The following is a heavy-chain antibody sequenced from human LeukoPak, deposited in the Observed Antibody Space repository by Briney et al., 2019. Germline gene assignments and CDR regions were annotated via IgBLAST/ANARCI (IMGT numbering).Heavy chain of an antibody. J-gene: IGHJ6*02. Sequence: PGGSLRLSCAASGFTFSSYAMHWVRRAPGKGLEWVAVISYDGSNKYYADSVKGRFTISRDNSKNTLYLQMNSLRAEDTAVYYCAREYYYDSSGYPKPYYYYGMDVWGQGTTVTVSS. V-gene: IGHV3-30-3*01. CDR1: GFTFSSYA. CDR3: AREYYYDSSGYPKPYYYYGMDV. D-gene: IGHD3-22*01. CDR2: ISYDGSNK.